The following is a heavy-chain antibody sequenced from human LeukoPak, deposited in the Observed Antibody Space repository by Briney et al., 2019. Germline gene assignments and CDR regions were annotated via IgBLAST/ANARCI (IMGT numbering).Heavy chain of an antibody. Sequence: GGSLRLSCAASGFTFSSYAMTWVRQARGKGLEWVSTISGNGGSTYYADSLRGRFTISRDNSKNILYLQMNSLRAEDTAVYFCAIDGVPYDAYGDFWGQGTPVTVSS. CDR1: GFTFSSYA. V-gene: IGHV3-23*01. J-gene: IGHJ4*02. CDR2: ISGNGGST. CDR3: AIDGVPYDAYGDF. D-gene: IGHD5-12*01.